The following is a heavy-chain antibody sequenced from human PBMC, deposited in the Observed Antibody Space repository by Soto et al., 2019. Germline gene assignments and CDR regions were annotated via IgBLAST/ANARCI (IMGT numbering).Heavy chain of an antibody. J-gene: IGHJ6*02. Sequence: DSVKVSCKASGYTFTSYAMHWVRQAPGQRLEWMGWINAGNGNTKYSQKFQGRVTITRDTSASTAYMALSSLRSEDTAVYYCARDDTPPVGGYCSSTSCPNYGMDVWGQGTTVTVSS. CDR2: INAGNGNT. D-gene: IGHD2-2*03. CDR3: ARDDTPPVGGYCSSTSCPNYGMDV. CDR1: GYTFTSYA. V-gene: IGHV1-3*01.